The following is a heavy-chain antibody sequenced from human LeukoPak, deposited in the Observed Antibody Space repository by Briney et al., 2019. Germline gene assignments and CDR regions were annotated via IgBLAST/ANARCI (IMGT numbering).Heavy chain of an antibody. V-gene: IGHV4-61*02. CDR3: ARGSWDSSGWWVDY. CDR1: GGSISRGTYY. Sequence: PSETLSLTCTVSGGSISRGTYYWSWIRQPAGKGLEWIGRIYTRGSSHYNPSLKSRVTMSADTSENQFSLTLTSVTAADTAVYYCARGSWDSSGWWVDYWGKGILVTVSS. D-gene: IGHD6-19*01. CDR2: IYTRGSS. J-gene: IGHJ4*02.